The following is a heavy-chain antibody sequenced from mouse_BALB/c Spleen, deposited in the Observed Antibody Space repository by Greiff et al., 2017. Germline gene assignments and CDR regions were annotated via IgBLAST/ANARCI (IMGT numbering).Heavy chain of an antibody. CDR1: GYTFTSYW. J-gene: IGHJ4*01. CDR3: ARPVDYYAMDY. V-gene: IGHV1S81*02. Sequence: QVQLQQPGAELVKPGASVKLSCKASGYTFTSYWMHWVKQRPGQGLEWIGEINPSNGRTNYNEKFKSKATLTVDKSSSTDYMQLSSLTSEDSAVYYGARPVDYYAMDYWGQGTSVTVAA. CDR2: INPSNGRT.